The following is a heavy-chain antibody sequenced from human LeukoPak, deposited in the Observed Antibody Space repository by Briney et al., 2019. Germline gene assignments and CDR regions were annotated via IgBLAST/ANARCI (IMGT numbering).Heavy chain of an antibody. J-gene: IGHJ4*02. Sequence: PGGSLRLSCAASGFTFTTYWMSWVRQAPGKGLEWVANIKQDGGGKYYVGSVKGRFIISRDNAISSLYLQLNSLRAEDTAVYYCARGGGNFDYWGQGTLVTVSS. D-gene: IGHD3-16*01. CDR2: IKQDGGGK. CDR1: GFTFTTYW. CDR3: ARGGGNFDY. V-gene: IGHV3-7*01.